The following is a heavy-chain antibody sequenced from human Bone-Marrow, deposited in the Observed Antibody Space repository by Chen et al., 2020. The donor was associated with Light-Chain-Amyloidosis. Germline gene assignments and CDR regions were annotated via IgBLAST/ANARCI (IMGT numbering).Heavy chain of an antibody. J-gene: IGHJ4*02. D-gene: IGHD3-10*01. CDR1: GVTLNTYW. V-gene: IGHV3-74*02. CDR3: XXXRGRXSYNRGGLDS. CDR2: MPTDVTKT. Sequence: SGGAXVQPGGSLRLACAASGVTLNTYWMHLVRQPPGGGLVWVARMPTDVTKTVYADSVKGRFTVSRDDAKXXLYXEXXXXXXXXXXXXXXXXXRGRXSYNRGGLDSWGQGTLVTVSS.